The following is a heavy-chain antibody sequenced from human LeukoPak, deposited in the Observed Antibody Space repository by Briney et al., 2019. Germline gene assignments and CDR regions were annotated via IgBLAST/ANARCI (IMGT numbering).Heavy chain of an antibody. CDR3: AELGITMIGGV. J-gene: IGHJ6*04. Sequence: TGGSLRLSCAASGFTFSSYEMNWVRQAPGKGLEWVSYISSSGRTIHYGDSVKGRFTISRDNGRNSLYLQMNSLRAEDTAVYYCAELGITMIGGVWGKGTTVTISS. CDR2: ISSSGRTI. CDR1: GFTFSSYE. V-gene: IGHV3-48*03. D-gene: IGHD3-10*02.